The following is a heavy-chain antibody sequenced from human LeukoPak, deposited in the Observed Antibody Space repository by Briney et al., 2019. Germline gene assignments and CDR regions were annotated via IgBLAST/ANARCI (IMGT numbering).Heavy chain of an antibody. Sequence: SETLSLTCTVSGGSITSTSYYWGWIRQPPGKGPEWIGSIYYSGSTNYNPSLKSRVTISLDTSKNQFSLKLTSVTAADTAVYYCARFPEDYGIYWGQGTLVTVSS. D-gene: IGHD4-17*01. CDR1: GGSITSTSYY. CDR2: IYYSGST. CDR3: ARFPEDYGIY. V-gene: IGHV4-39*07. J-gene: IGHJ4*02.